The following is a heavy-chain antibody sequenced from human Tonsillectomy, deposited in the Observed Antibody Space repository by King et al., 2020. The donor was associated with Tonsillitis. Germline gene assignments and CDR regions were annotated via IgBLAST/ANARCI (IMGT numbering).Heavy chain of an antibody. D-gene: IGHD3-22*01. V-gene: IGHV4-61*08. CDR3: ARDNPQDSSVYHGIFDY. Sequence: QLQESGPGLVKPSETLYLTCTVSGGSVSRGGYYWSWIRQPPGKGLEWIGYIYNSGVTNYNPSLKSRVTVSVDTSKNPFTRKLCSVTAADTAVYYAARDNPQDSSVYHGIFDYWGQGTLVTVSS. J-gene: IGHJ4*02. CDR2: IYNSGVT. CDR1: GGSVSRGGYY.